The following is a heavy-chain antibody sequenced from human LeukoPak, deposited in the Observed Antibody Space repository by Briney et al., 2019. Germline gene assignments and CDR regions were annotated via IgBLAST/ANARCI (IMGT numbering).Heavy chain of an antibody. J-gene: IGHJ6*03. Sequence: GGSLRLSCAASGFTFSSYDIHWVRQATGKGLEWVSAIGTAGDTYYPGSVKGRFTISRDNARNSLYLQMNSLRAEDTALYYCVKGSYASFNYYHYMDVWGKGTTVTVSS. D-gene: IGHD3-16*01. CDR3: VKGSYASFNYYHYMDV. CDR2: IGTAGDT. V-gene: IGHV3-13*01. CDR1: GFTFSSYD.